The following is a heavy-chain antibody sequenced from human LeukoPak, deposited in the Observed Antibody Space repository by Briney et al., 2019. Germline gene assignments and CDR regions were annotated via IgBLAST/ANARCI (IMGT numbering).Heavy chain of an antibody. Sequence: GGSLRLSCAASGFTLSSYWMSWVRQAPGKGLEWVANIKHDGSEKYYVDSVKGRFAISRDNGKNSLYLQMNSLRVEDMAVYYCARAPREWLLGYHFEYWGQGTLVTVSS. V-gene: IGHV3-7*01. J-gene: IGHJ4*02. CDR2: IKHDGSEK. D-gene: IGHD3-3*01. CDR3: ARAPREWLLGYHFEY. CDR1: GFTLSSYW.